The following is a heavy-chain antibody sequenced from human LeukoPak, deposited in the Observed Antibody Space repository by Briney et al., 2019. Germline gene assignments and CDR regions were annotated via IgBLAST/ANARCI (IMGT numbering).Heavy chain of an antibody. CDR3: ARNQSAATLLDY. CDR2: VSAYNGNT. J-gene: IGHJ4*02. CDR1: GYTFTSYG. V-gene: IGHV1-18*01. Sequence: ASVKVSCKASGYTFTSYGISWVRQAPGQGLEWMGWVSAYNGNTNYAQKLQGRVTMTTDTSTSTAYMELRSLRSDDTAVYYCARNQSAATLLDYWSQGTLVTVSS. D-gene: IGHD2-15*01.